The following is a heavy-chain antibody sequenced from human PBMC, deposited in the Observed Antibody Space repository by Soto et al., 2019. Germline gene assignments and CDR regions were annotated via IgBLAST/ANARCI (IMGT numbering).Heavy chain of an antibody. J-gene: IGHJ6*02. CDR3: AKGLWLSYYYYYGMDV. V-gene: IGHV1-46*01. CDR1: GYTFTSYY. D-gene: IGHD5-18*01. Sequence: ASVKVSCKASGYTFTSYYMHWVRQAPGQGLEWMGIINPSGGSTSYAQKFQGRVTMTRDTSTSTVYMELSSLRSEDTAVYYCAKGLWLSYYYYYGMDVWGQGTTVTVSS. CDR2: INPSGGST.